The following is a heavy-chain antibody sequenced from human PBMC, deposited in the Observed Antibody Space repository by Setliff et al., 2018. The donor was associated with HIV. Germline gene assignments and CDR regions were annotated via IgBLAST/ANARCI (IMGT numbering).Heavy chain of an antibody. V-gene: IGHV3-30*04. J-gene: IGHJ4*02. D-gene: IGHD2-15*01. CDR3: ATGGGALRNPPYFDY. Sequence: PGGSLRLSCSASGLNFSTHAMHWVRQAPGKGLEWVAVVSYHGTSQSYADSVKGRFTISKDNSRNTVDLQMGNLRGADTAVYYCATGGGALRNPPYFDYWGQGARVTVSS. CDR2: VSYHGTSQ. CDR1: GLNFSTHA.